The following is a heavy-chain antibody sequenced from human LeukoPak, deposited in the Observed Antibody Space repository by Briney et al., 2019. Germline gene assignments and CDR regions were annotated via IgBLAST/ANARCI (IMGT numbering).Heavy chain of an antibody. CDR3: ARGRSGYYDSSGYYFGYYGMDV. CDR2: IYHSGST. V-gene: IGHV4-30-2*01. Sequence: SETLSLTCAVSGGSISSGGYSWSWIRQPPGKGLGWIGYIYHSGSTYYNPSLKSRVTISVDRSKNQFSLKLSSVTAADTAVYYCARGRSGYYDSSGYYFGYYGMDVWGQGTTVTVSS. D-gene: IGHD3-22*01. J-gene: IGHJ6*02. CDR1: GGSISSGGYS.